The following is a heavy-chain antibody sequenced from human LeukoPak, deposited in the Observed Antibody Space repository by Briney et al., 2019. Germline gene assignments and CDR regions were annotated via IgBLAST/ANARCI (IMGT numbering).Heavy chain of an antibody. V-gene: IGHV3-7*03. D-gene: IGHD6-6*01. CDR1: GFTFSSSW. CDR3: SRDGPYSTSATHPP. Sequence: PGGSLRLSCAASGFTFSSSWMSWVRQAPGKGLVWVANIKQDGSEKYYVGSVKGRFTISRDNAKNSLYLQMDSLRAEDTAVYYCSRDGPYSTSATHPPWGQGTLVTVSS. J-gene: IGHJ5*02. CDR2: IKQDGSEK.